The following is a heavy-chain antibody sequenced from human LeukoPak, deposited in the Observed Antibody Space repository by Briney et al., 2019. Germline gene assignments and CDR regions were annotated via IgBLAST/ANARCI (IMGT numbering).Heavy chain of an antibody. D-gene: IGHD2-2*01. Sequence: GRSLRLSCAASGFTFSSYAMSWVRQAPGKGLEWVSAISGSGGSTYYADSVKGRFTISRDNSKNTLYLQMNSLRAEDTAVYYCAKDLKYQLLHWFDPWGQGTLVTVSS. CDR3: AKDLKYQLLHWFDP. CDR1: GFTFSSYA. J-gene: IGHJ5*02. CDR2: ISGSGGST. V-gene: IGHV3-23*01.